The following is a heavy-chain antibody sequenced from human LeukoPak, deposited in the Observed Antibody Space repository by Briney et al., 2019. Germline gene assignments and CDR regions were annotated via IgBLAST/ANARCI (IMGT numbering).Heavy chain of an antibody. CDR2: ISSGGSTV. CDR3: ARAFYGDLDY. Sequence: GGSLRLSCAASGFTFDDYAMHWVRQAPGKGLEWVSYISSGGSTVYYADSVKGRFTISRDNAKNSLYLQMSSLRAEDTAVYYCARAFYGDLDYWGQGTLVTVSS. D-gene: IGHD4-17*01. J-gene: IGHJ4*02. CDR1: GFTFDDYA. V-gene: IGHV3-48*03.